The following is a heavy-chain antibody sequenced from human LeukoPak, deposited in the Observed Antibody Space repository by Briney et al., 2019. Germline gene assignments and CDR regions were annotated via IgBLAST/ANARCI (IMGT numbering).Heavy chain of an antibody. V-gene: IGHV3-15*01. Sequence: GGSLRLSCAASGFTFSRYAMSWVRQAPGKGLEWVGRFKRKADGGTTDYAAPVKGRFLISRDDSQNTLYLQMNSLTTEDTAIYYCTTEGYTYGYHSFDVWGRGTMVTASS. J-gene: IGHJ3*01. D-gene: IGHD5-18*01. CDR2: FKRKADGGTT. CDR3: TTEGYTYGYHSFDV. CDR1: GFTFSRYA.